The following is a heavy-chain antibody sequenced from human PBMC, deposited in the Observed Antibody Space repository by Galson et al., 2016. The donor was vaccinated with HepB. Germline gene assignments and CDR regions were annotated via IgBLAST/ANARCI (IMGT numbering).Heavy chain of an antibody. Sequence: SLRLSCAASGFTFSDYFMGWIRQAPGMGLEWVAYIDERNVYTNYAVSVKGRFTVSRDNSRRSLYLQMDSLRVGDTAIYYCARDIFPKCGTQCHLTFDYWGRGTVVTVST. J-gene: IGHJ4*02. V-gene: IGHV3-11*05. CDR1: GFTFSDYF. D-gene: IGHD3-9*01. CDR2: IDERNVYT. CDR3: ARDIFPKCGTQCHLTFDY.